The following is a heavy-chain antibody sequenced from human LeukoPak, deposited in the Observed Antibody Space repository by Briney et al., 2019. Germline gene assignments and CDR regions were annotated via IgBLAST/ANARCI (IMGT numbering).Heavy chain of an antibody. CDR3: AGYANSYDSSGYYYLFDY. D-gene: IGHD3-22*01. V-gene: IGHV4-59*08. CDR1: GGSISSYY. Sequence: SETLSLTCTVSGGSISSYYWSWIRQPPGKGLEWIGYIYYSGSTNYNPSLKSRVTMSVDTSKNQFSLKLNSVTAADTAVYFCAGYANSYDSSGYYYLFDYWGQGTLVTVSS. CDR2: IYYSGST. J-gene: IGHJ4*02.